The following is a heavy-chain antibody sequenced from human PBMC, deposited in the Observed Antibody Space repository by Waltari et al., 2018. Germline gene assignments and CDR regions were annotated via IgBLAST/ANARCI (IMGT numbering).Heavy chain of an antibody. CDR3: AREKRGVYAFDI. Sequence: QVQLVESGGGVVQPGRSLRLSCTASGFTFSTYGMHWVRQAPGKGLEWVEIILCGGSNEYYADAVKGRFTISRDNSKNTLYLQMNSLRAEDTAVYYCAREKRGVYAFDIWGQGTMVTVSS. V-gene: IGHV3-33*01. D-gene: IGHD3-16*01. CDR2: ILCGGSNE. CDR1: GFTFSTYG. J-gene: IGHJ3*02.